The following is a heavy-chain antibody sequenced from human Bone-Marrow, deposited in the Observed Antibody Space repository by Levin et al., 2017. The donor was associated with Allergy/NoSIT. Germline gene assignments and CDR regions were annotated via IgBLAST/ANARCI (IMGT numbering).Heavy chain of an antibody. CDR1: GGSINSSNYY. J-gene: IGHJ4*02. CDR2: MYYSGST. V-gene: IGHV4-39*01. Sequence: SQTLSLTCTVSGGSINSSNYYWGWIRQPPGKGLEWIGSMYYSGSTYYNPSLKSRVTISVDTSKNQFSLKLTSVTAADTAVYYCARGARGYSYGWGQGILVTVSS. D-gene: IGHD5-18*01. CDR3: ARGARGYSYG.